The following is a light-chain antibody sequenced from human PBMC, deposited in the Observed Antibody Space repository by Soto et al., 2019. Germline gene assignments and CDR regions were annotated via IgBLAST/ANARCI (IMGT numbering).Light chain of an antibody. V-gene: IGKV1-39*01. CDR3: QQCYRTPT. CDR1: QSISGS. J-gene: IGKJ5*01. CDR2: GAS. Sequence: DIQMTQSPSSLSASVRDRVTITCRASQSISGSLNWYQQKSGKAPKLLIYGASTLQSGVPSRFSGSGSVTDYTLTISSLQPEDFATYYCQQCYRTPTFGQGTRLEIK.